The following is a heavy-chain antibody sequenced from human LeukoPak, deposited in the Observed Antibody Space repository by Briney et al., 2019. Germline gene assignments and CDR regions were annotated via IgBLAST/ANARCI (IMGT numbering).Heavy chain of an antibody. J-gene: IGHJ2*01. CDR1: GFTFSSYG. V-gene: IGHV3-30*18. Sequence: GGSLRLSCAASGFTFSSYGMHWVRQAPGKGLEWVAVISYDGSNKYYADSVKGRFTISRDNSKNTLYLQMNSLRAEDTAVYYCAKDQEHVDYGDYGPWYFDLWGRGTLVTVSS. D-gene: IGHD4-17*01. CDR3: AKDQEHVDYGDYGPWYFDL. CDR2: ISYDGSNK.